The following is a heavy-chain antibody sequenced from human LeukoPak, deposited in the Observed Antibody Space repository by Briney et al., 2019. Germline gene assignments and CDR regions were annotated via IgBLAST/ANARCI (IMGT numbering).Heavy chain of an antibody. Sequence: GGSLTLSCQASGFTFYMYAMSWVRQAPGKGLEWVASMCGTAGCTFYPDSVKGRFTISRDNSKNGLYLRMNSLTAEDTAIYYCAKDRPNFHENSGHYYRRDGDSWGQGTLVTVSS. J-gene: IGHJ5*01. D-gene: IGHD3-22*01. V-gene: IGHV3-23*01. CDR3: AKDRPNFHENSGHYYRRDGDS. CDR1: GFTFYMYA. CDR2: MCGTAGCT.